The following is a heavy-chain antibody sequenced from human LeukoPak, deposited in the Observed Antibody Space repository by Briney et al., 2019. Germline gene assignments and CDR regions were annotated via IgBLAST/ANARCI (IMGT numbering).Heavy chain of an antibody. V-gene: IGHV3-23*01. CDR2: ISGSGGST. J-gene: IGHJ6*03. CDR3: AKPNTAMVYYYYYYYMDV. D-gene: IGHD5-18*01. Sequence: PGGSLRLSCAASGFTFSSYAMSWVRQAPGKGLEWVSAISGSGGSTYYADSVKGRFTISGDNSKNTLYLQMNSLRAEDTAVYYCAKPNTAMVYYYYYYYMDVWGKGTTVTVSS. CDR1: GFTFSSYA.